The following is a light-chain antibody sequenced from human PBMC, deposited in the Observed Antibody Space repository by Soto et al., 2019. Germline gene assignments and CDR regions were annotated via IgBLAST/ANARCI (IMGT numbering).Light chain of an antibody. CDR3: SSFAGSPVV. J-gene: IGLJ2*01. Sequence: QSALTQPPSASGSPGQSVTITCSGTSSDVGEENYVSWYQQHPGKVPKLILYEVSKRPSGVPDRFSGSRSGNTASLTVSGLQADDADDYYCSSFAGSPVVFGGGTKLTVL. CDR1: SSDVGEENY. CDR2: EVS. V-gene: IGLV2-8*01.